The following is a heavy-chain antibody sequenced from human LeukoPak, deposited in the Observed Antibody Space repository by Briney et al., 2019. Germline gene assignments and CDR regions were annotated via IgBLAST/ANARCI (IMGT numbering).Heavy chain of an antibody. J-gene: IGHJ4*02. CDR1: GGSMSSGGYF. CDR3: ASTGVVTYFDY. CDR2: IYYSGST. V-gene: IGHV4-31*03. D-gene: IGHD3-3*01. Sequence: SEPLSLTCTVSGGSMSSGGYFWSWIRRHPGKGLEWIGYIYYSGSTYYNPSLKSRVTISVDTSKNQFALKLSSVTAADTAVYYCASTGVVTYFDYWGQGTLVTVSS.